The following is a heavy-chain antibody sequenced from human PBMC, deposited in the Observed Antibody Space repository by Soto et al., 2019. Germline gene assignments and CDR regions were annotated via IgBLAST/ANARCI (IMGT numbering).Heavy chain of an antibody. D-gene: IGHD3-3*01. CDR2: IYHSGST. J-gene: IGHJ5*02. Sequence: SETLSLTCAVSGYSISSGYYWGWIRQPPGKGLEWIGSIYHSGSTYYNPSLKSRVTISVDTSKNQFPLKLSSVTAADTAVYYCARGQQEYYDFWSGYYKGAVWFDPWGQGTLVTVSS. CDR1: GYSISSGYY. V-gene: IGHV4-38-2*01. CDR3: ARGQQEYYDFWSGYYKGAVWFDP.